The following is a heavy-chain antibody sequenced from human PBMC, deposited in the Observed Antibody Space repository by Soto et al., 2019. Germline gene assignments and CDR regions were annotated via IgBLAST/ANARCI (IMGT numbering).Heavy chain of an antibody. CDR1: GFTFSSYG. Sequence: QVQLVESGGGVVQPGRSLRLSCAASGFTFSSYGMHWVRQAPGKGLEWVAVIWYDGSNKYYADSVKGRFTISRDNSKNTLYLQMNSLRAEDTAVYYCARESNDYGDYVDAFDIWGQGTMVTVSS. CDR2: IWYDGSNK. CDR3: ARESNDYGDYVDAFDI. J-gene: IGHJ3*02. D-gene: IGHD4-17*01. V-gene: IGHV3-33*01.